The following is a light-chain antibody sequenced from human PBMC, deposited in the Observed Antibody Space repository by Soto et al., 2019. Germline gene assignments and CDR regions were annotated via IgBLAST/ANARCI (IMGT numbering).Light chain of an antibody. Sequence: QSVLTQPPSVSAAPGQKVTISCSGRSSNIANNYVSWYQQFPGTAPKLLIYDNNKRPSGIPDRFSGSKSGTSATLGITGLQTGDEADYYCGTWDSSLSAVVFGGGTKLTVL. CDR2: DNN. J-gene: IGLJ2*01. CDR3: GTWDSSLSAVV. V-gene: IGLV1-51*01. CDR1: SSNIANNY.